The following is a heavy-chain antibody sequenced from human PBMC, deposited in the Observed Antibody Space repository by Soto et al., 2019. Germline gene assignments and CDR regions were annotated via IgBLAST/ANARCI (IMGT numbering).Heavy chain of an antibody. J-gene: IGHJ6*02. V-gene: IGHV1-69*01. CDR2: IIPIFGTA. Sequence: QVQLVQSGAEVKKPGSSVKVSCKASGGTFSSYAISWVRQAPGQGLEWMGGIIPIFGTANYAQKCQGRVTITADESTSTAYMALSSLRSEDTAVYYCAVYCSSTSCYSGGYYYYGMDVWGQGTTVTVSS. D-gene: IGHD2-2*01. CDR1: GGTFSSYA. CDR3: AVYCSSTSCYSGGYYYYGMDV.